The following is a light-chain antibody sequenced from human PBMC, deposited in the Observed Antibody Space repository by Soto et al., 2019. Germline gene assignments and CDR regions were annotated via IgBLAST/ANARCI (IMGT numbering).Light chain of an antibody. Sequence: HSALTQPASVSGSPGQSITISCTGTSSDVGGYNYVSWYQQHPGKAPKLMIYEVSNRPSGVSNRFSGSKSGNTASLTISGLQAEDEADYYCSSYTSSSTSFGTGTKVTVL. J-gene: IGLJ1*01. CDR3: SSYTSSSTS. CDR1: SSDVGGYNY. CDR2: EVS. V-gene: IGLV2-14*01.